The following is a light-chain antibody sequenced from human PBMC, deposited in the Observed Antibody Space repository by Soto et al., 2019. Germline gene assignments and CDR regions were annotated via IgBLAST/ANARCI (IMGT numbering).Light chain of an antibody. CDR1: HSVIMSY. J-gene: IGKJ5*01. CDR3: QQYKNGTPT. V-gene: IGKV3-15*01. Sequence: IVLTQSPGTLSLSRGERATLSXRASHSVIMSYLAWYQQQPGXAPRLXXYGXSTRATGSPARLSDSGSETEFTLTISSLQSEDFAAYFCQQYKNGTPTVGQGTRLEIK. CDR2: GXS.